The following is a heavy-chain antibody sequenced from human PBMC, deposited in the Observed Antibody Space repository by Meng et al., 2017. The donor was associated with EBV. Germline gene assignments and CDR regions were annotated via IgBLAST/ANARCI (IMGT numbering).Heavy chain of an antibody. D-gene: IGHD2-8*01. CDR2: MSSNSIDI. Sequence: EGLLEESGGGLVKPGESLRLSCGAFGLNLRIYSMNWVRLVPGKGLEWVSSMSSNSIDIYYADLVKGRFTISRDNAKNSLFLQMNSLRAEDTAVYYCARDRTSNRFDYWGQGTLVTVSS. V-gene: IGHV3-21*01. J-gene: IGHJ4*02. CDR3: ARDRTSNRFDY. CDR1: GLNLRIYS.